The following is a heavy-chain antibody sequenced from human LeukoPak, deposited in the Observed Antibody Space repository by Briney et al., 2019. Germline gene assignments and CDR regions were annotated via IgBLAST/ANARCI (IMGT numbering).Heavy chain of an antibody. Sequence: PPGGSLRLSCSASGFTFSNNNMAWVRQAPGKGLEYVSSIDANGDTSFYADSVKGKFTISRDNSRNTLSLQMTSLRPEDTAIYYCVKGRFLTGLDYWGQGALVTVSS. V-gene: IGHV3-64D*09. D-gene: IGHD3-9*01. CDR2: IDANGDTS. CDR1: GFTFSNNN. J-gene: IGHJ4*02. CDR3: VKGRFLTGLDY.